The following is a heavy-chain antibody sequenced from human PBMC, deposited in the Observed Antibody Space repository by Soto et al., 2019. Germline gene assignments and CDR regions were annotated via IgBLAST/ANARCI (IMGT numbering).Heavy chain of an antibody. D-gene: IGHD1-26*01. Sequence: EVLLVESGGGLVKPGGSLRLSCAASGFPFSTYNMNWVRQAPGKGLEWVSSINGRGNYIYYTDAVKGRFTISRDNDKTSLYLQMNSLRAEDTAVYYCAREDGIVGATSAFDYWGQGTLVTVSS. CDR1: GFPFSTYN. V-gene: IGHV3-21*01. CDR2: INGRGNYI. J-gene: IGHJ4*02. CDR3: AREDGIVGATSAFDY.